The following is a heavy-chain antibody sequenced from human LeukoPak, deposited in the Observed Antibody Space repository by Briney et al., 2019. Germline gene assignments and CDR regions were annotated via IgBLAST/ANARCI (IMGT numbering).Heavy chain of an antibody. J-gene: IGHJ5*02. CDR1: GYTFTSYG. Sequence: ASVKVSCKASGYTFTSYGISWVRQAPGQGLEWMGWISAYNGNTNYAQKLQGGVTMTTDTSTSTAYMELRSQRAEDTAVYYCAKDGHYYGSGPPQFDPWGQGTLVTVSS. CDR2: ISAYNGNT. V-gene: IGHV1-18*01. CDR3: AKDGHYYGSGPPQFDP. D-gene: IGHD3-10*01.